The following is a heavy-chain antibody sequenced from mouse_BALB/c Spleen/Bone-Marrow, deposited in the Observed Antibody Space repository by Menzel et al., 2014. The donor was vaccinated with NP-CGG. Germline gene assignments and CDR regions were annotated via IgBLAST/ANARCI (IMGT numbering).Heavy chain of an antibody. D-gene: IGHD2-3*01. CDR1: GFNIKDYY. Sequence: EVKLMESGAELVRSGASVKLSCTASGFNIKDYYMHWVKQRPEQGLEWIGWIDPENGDTEYAPKFQGKATMTADTSSNTAYLQLSSLTSEDTAVYYCNGGYYEAWFAYWGQGTLATVSA. CDR3: NGGYYEAWFAY. V-gene: IGHV14-4*02. CDR2: IDPENGDT. J-gene: IGHJ3*01.